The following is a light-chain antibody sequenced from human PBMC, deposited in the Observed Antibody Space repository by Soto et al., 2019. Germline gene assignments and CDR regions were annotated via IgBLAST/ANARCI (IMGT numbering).Light chain of an antibody. CDR2: GAS. J-gene: IGKJ2*01. CDR1: QSVSSSY. Sequence: EIVLTQSPGTLSLSPGERATLSCRASQSVSSSYLAWYQQKPGQAPRLLIYGASIRATGIPDRFSGNGSGTDCTITISRLEPEDFAVYYCQQYGSSSYTLGKGTKLELK. CDR3: QQYGSSSYT. V-gene: IGKV3-20*01.